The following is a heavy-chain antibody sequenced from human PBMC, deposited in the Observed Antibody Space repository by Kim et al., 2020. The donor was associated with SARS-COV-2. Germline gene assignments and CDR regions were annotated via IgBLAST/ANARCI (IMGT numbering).Heavy chain of an antibody. J-gene: IGHJ6*03. CDR2: ISGSGGST. V-gene: IGHV3-23*01. D-gene: IGHD3-16*01. CDR3: AKDRRDMMMDYYYYMDV. CDR1: GFTFSSYA. Sequence: GGSLRLSCAASGFTFSSYAMSWVRQAPGKGLEWVSAISGSGGSTYYADSVKGRFTISRDNSKNTLYLQMNSLRAEDTAVYYCAKDRRDMMMDYYYYMDVWGKGTTVTVSS.